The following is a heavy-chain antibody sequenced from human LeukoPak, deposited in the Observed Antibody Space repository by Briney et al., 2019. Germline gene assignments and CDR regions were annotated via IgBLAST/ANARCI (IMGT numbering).Heavy chain of an antibody. Sequence: GESLKISCKGSGYSFTSYWIGWVRQMPGKGLEWMGIIYPGDSDTTYSPSFQGQVTISADKSISTAYLQWSSLKASDTAMYYCARRDGYCSSTSCYADCYYGMDVWGQGTTVTVSS. CDR2: IYPGDSDT. CDR3: ARRDGYCSSTSCYADCYYGMDV. J-gene: IGHJ6*02. D-gene: IGHD2-2*01. CDR1: GYSFTSYW. V-gene: IGHV5-51*01.